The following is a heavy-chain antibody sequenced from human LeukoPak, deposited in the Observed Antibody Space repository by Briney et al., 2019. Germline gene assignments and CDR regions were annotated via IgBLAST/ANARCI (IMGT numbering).Heavy chain of an antibody. CDR2: INPSGGST. V-gene: IGHV1-46*01. Sequence: ASVKVSCKASGYTFTSYYMHWVRQAPGQGLEWMGIINPSGGSTSYAQKFQGRVTMTRDTSTSTAYMELSSLRSEDTAVYYCARETIANWFDPWGQGTLVTVSS. CDR3: ARETIANWFDP. J-gene: IGHJ5*02. CDR1: GYTFTSYY. D-gene: IGHD1-7*01.